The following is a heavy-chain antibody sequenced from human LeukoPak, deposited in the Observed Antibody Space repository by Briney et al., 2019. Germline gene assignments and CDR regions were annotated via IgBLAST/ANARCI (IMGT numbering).Heavy chain of an antibody. D-gene: IGHD2-2*01. J-gene: IGHJ5*02. Sequence: APVKVSCKASGYTFTGYYMHWVRQAPGQGLEWMGWINPNSGGTNYAQKFQGWVTMTRDTSISTAYMELSRLRSDDTAVYYCARSSLGYCSSTSCLPWFDPWGQGTLVTVSS. CDR3: ARSSLGYCSSTSCLPWFDP. V-gene: IGHV1-2*04. CDR1: GYTFTGYY. CDR2: INPNSGGT.